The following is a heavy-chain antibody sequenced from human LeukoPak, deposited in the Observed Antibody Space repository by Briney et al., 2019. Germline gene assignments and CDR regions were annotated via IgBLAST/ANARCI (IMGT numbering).Heavy chain of an antibody. CDR2: ISTYNGHT. J-gene: IGHJ4*02. CDR3: ARDDYYYDSVGYYYLDY. CDR1: GYIFISYG. Sequence: ASVKVSCKASGYIFISYGINWVQQAPGQGLEWMGWISTYNGHTNFTQKFQDRVTLTTDTSTNTAYMELRGLRSDDTAVYYCARDDYYYDSVGYYYLDYWGQGTLVTVSS. D-gene: IGHD3-22*01. V-gene: IGHV1-18*04.